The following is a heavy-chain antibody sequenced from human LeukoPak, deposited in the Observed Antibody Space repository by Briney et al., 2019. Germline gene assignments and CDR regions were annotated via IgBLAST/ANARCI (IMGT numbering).Heavy chain of an antibody. CDR2: ISGSGGST. CDR1: GFTFSSYA. D-gene: IGHD2-15*01. V-gene: IGHV3-23*01. CDR3: AKTLRVVVAATYYFDY. Sequence: GRSLRLSCAASGFTFSSYAMSWVRQAPGKGLEWVSAISGSGGSTYYADSVKGRFTISRDNSKNTLYLQMNSLRAEDTAVYYCAKTLRVVVAATYYFDYWGQGTLVTVSS. J-gene: IGHJ4*02.